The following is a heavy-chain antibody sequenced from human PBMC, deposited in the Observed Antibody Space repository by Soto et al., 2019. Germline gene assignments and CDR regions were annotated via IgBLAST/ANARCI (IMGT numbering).Heavy chain of an antibody. Sequence: GGSLRLSSTASGFALSAYWMTWVRQTPGKRLEWVAYIRQDGGEKYYVDSVRGRFTISRDNAKNSLYLQTSSVRADDTAVYYCARMSIGSYYLDHWGQGTLVTVSS. CDR1: GFALSAYW. J-gene: IGHJ4*02. CDR3: ARMSIGSYYLDH. CDR2: IRQDGGEK. D-gene: IGHD3-10*01. V-gene: IGHV3-7*05.